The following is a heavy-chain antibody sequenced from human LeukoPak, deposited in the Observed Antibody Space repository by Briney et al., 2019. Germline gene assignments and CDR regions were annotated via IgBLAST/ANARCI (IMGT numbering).Heavy chain of an antibody. CDR3: VSFYETY. Sequence: GLVWVSHINSDGSWTSYADSVKGRFTISKDNAKNTVYLQMNNLRVEDTAVYYCVSFYETYWGRGTLVTVSS. CDR2: INSDGSWT. D-gene: IGHD2-2*01. J-gene: IGHJ4*02. V-gene: IGHV3-74*01.